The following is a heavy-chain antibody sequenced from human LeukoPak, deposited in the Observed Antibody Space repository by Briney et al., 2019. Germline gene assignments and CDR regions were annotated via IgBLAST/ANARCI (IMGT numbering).Heavy chain of an antibody. J-gene: IGHJ5*02. CDR3: PRDHFA. D-gene: IGHD2/OR15-2a*01. Sequence: GGSLRLSCAASGFTLKNAWMSWVRHGPGGGQGWGWRIKSKTYGGTTEYAAPVKRRFTNSRDDSERTLSLQMDSLPPADTAVYYCPRDHFAWGQGTPVTVSS. V-gene: IGHV3-15*01. CDR1: GFTLKNAW. CDR2: IKSKTYGGTT.